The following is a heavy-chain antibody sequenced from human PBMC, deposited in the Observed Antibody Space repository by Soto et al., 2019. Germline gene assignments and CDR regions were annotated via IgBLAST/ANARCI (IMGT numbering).Heavy chain of an antibody. Sequence: GGSLRLSCEASGFTFDDYAMHWVRQAPGKGLEWVSGISWNSGSIAYGDSVKGRFTISRDNAKKSLYLQMNGLRAEDTALYYCAKDFEVELRPNAFDVWGQGTMVTVSS. CDR3: AKDFEVELRPNAFDV. CDR2: ISWNSGSI. V-gene: IGHV3-9*01. CDR1: GFTFDDYA. D-gene: IGHD1-7*01. J-gene: IGHJ3*01.